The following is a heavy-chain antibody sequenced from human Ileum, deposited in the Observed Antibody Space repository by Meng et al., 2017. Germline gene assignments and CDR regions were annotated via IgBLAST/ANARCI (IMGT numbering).Heavy chain of an antibody. V-gene: IGHV3-30*07. CDR3: ARSLNSGDGY. CDR2: ISYDGSNI. D-gene: IGHD3-10*01. J-gene: IGHJ4*02. CDR1: GFTFSSYA. Sequence: GESLKISCAASGFTFSSYAMHWVRQAPGKRLEWVAVISYDGSNIDYADSVKGRFTVSRDNAKNTLYLQMDSLRAEDTAVYYCARSLNSGDGYWGQGTLVTVSS.